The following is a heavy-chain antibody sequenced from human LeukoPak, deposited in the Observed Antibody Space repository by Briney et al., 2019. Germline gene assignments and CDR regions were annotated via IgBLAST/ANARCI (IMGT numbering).Heavy chain of an antibody. V-gene: IGHV1-69*01. CDR2: IIPIFGTA. J-gene: IGHJ4*02. CDR1: GGTFSSYA. D-gene: IGHD5-24*01. CDR3: ARDRHGYRRFDY. Sequence: ASVKVSCKASGGTFSSYAISWVRQAPGQGLEWMGGIIPIFGTANHAQKFQGRVTITADESTSTAYMELSSLRSEDTAVYYCARDRHGYRRFDYWGQGTLVTVSS.